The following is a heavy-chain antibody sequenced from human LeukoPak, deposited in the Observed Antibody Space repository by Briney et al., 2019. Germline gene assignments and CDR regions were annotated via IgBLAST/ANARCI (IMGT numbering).Heavy chain of an antibody. V-gene: IGHV4-34*01. D-gene: IGHD5-18*01. CDR3: ARVYGYYYYYYYYMDV. CDR1: GGSFSGYY. Sequence: PSETLSLTCAVYGGSFSGYYWSWIRQPPGKGLEWIGEINHSGSTNYNPSLKSRVTISVDTSKNQFSLKLSSVTAADTAVYYCARVYGYYYYYYYYMDVWGKGTTVTVSS. CDR2: INHSGST. J-gene: IGHJ6*03.